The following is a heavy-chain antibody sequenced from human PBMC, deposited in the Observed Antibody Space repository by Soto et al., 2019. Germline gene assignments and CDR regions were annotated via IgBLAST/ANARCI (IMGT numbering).Heavy chain of an antibody. CDR1: GYTFTSYY. V-gene: IGHV1-46*01. D-gene: IGHD6-19*01. J-gene: IGHJ4*02. Sequence: QVQLVQSGAEVKKPGASVKVSCRASGYTFTSYYIHWVRQAPGQGLEWMGIINPSGGSTNYAQKVQGRVTKTRDTSTSTVDVELSSLRSEDTAVYYCAKGTAVAGFDYWGQGTLVTVSS. CDR3: AKGTAVAGFDY. CDR2: INPSGGST.